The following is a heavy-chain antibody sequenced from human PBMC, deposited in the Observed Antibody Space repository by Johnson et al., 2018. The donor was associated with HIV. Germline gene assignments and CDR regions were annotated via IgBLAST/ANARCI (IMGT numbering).Heavy chain of an antibody. Sequence: VQLVESGGGVVRPGGSLRLSCAASGFTFSSYWMSWVRQAPGKGLEWVSAISGDDDITYYADSVKGRFTISRDNAEKSLYLQMKSLRAEDTTVYYCAREPYYDQGGFDIWGQGTMVTVSS. CDR2: ISGDDDIT. D-gene: IGHD3-22*01. J-gene: IGHJ3*02. V-gene: IGHV3-23*04. CDR1: GFTFSSYW. CDR3: AREPYYDQGGFDI.